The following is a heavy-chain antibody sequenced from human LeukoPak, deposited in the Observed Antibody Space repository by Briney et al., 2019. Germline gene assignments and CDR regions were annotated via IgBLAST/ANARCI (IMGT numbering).Heavy chain of an antibody. V-gene: IGHV3-30*18. CDR3: AKGEGGSYDYYYYYMDV. CDR2: ISYDGSNK. D-gene: IGHD1-26*01. J-gene: IGHJ6*03. CDR1: GFTFSSYG. Sequence: GGSLRLSCAASGFTFSSYGMHWVRQAPGKGLEWVAVISYDGSNKYYADSVKGRFTISRDNSKNTLYLQMSSLRAEDTAVYYCAKGEGGSYDYYYYYMDVWGKGTTVTVSS.